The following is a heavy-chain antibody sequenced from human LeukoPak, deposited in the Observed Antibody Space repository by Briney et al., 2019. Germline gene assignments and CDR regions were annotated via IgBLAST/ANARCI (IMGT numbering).Heavy chain of an antibody. CDR3: ARPKSVGTIDY. D-gene: IGHD1-1*01. J-gene: IGHJ4*02. V-gene: IGHV4-39*01. Sequence: KPSETLSLTCTVSGGSISSSGYYWGWIRQPPGKGLEWIGSIYYSASTYYNPSLKSRVTISVDTSKNQFSLKLGSVTAADTAVYYCARPKSVGTIDYWGQGTLVTVSS. CDR2: IYYSAST. CDR1: GGSISSSGYY.